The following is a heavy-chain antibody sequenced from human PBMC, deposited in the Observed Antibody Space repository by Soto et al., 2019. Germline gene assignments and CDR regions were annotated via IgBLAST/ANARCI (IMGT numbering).Heavy chain of an antibody. CDR1: GGSISSYY. Sequence: QVQLQESGPGLVKPSETLSLTCTVSGGSISSYYWSWIRQPPGKGLEWIGYIYYNGSTNYNPSLKSRSTISVDPSKTHFSLKPSSVSAADTAVYYCARVSAGDSYFDLWGPGTLVTVSS. V-gene: IGHV4-59*01. D-gene: IGHD6-19*01. CDR3: ARVSAGDSYFDL. CDR2: IYYNGST. J-gene: IGHJ2*01.